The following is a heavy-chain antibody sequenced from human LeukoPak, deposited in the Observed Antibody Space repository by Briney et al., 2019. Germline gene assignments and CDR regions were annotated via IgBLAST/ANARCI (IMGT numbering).Heavy chain of an antibody. CDR3: ASPFDAFDI. CDR2: IRYDGSNK. CDR1: GFTFSSYG. J-gene: IGHJ3*02. V-gene: IGHV3-30*02. Sequence: GGSLRLSCAACGFTFSSYGMHWVRQAPGKGLEWVAFIRYDGSNKYYADSVKGRFTISRDHSKNTLYLQMNSLRAEDTAVYSCASPFDAFDIWGQGTMVTVSS.